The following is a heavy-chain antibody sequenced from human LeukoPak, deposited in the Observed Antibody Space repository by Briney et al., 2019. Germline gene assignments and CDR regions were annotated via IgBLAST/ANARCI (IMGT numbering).Heavy chain of an antibody. CDR1: GFTFSTYA. D-gene: IGHD3-22*01. Sequence: GGSLRLSCAASGFTFSTYAMSWVRQAPGKGLEWVSAISGSGGRTNYTDSVKDRFTISRDNSKNTVYLQMHSLRADDTAVYYCAKGSYYYDTSGYFDSWGHGALVTVSS. J-gene: IGHJ4*01. CDR2: ISGSGGRT. CDR3: AKGSYYYDTSGYFDS. V-gene: IGHV3-23*01.